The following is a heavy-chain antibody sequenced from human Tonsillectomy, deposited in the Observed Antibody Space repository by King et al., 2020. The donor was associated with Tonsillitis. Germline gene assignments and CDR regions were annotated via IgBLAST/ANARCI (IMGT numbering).Heavy chain of an antibody. D-gene: IGHD1-26*01. CDR2: INPNSGGT. V-gene: IGHV1-2*02. CDR3: ARGSGGGFFDY. J-gene: IGHJ4*02. CDR1: GYTFTGQY. Sequence: QLVQSGSEVKRPGASVKVSCKASGYTFTGQYLHWVRQAPGQGLEWMGWINPNSGGTNYAQKFQDRVTMTSDTYITTGYMEVTRLRSDDTAVYYCARGSGGGFFDYWGQGTLVTVSS.